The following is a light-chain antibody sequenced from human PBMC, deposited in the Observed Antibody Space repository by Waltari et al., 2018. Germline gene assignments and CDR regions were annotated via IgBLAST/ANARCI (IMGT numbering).Light chain of an antibody. CDR1: ESISDW. V-gene: IGKV1-5*01. Sequence: DIQMTQSPSTLSASVCERVTITCRASESISDWLAWYQQKPGKAPKPLIDDASTLQSGVPSRFSGSGSGKEFTLTIASLQPDDSATYYCQQYYTYSAGVFGQGTTVEV. CDR3: QQYYTYSAGV. J-gene: IGKJ1*01. CDR2: DAS.